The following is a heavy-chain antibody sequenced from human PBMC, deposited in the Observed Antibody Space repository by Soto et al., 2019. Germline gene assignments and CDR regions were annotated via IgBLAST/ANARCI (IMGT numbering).Heavy chain of an antibody. V-gene: IGHV4-39*01. D-gene: IGHD6-19*01. CDR2: IYYSGST. Sequence: SETLSLTCAVSGGSISSSSYYWGWIRQPPGKGLEWVGSIYYSGSTYYTPSLQSRVAISVDTSKNQFSLKLNSVTAADTAVYYCARRAVNIRTFYSGLKTHCFDYWGQGTLVTVSS. CDR3: ARRAVNIRTFYSGLKTHCFDY. CDR1: GGSISSSSYY. J-gene: IGHJ4*02.